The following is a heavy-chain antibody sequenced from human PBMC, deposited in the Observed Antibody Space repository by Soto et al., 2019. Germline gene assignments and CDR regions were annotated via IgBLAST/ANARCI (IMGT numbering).Heavy chain of an antibody. CDR1: GFTFSSYE. J-gene: IGHJ4*02. D-gene: IGHD3-3*01. CDR3: ARGFFGGVIPDY. CDR2: ISSSGNTM. V-gene: IGHV3-48*03. Sequence: EVQLVESGGGLVQPGGSLRLSCADSGFTFSSYEMNWVRQAPGKGLEWVSYISSSGNTMYYADSVKGRFTISRDNAKNSLYLQMNSLRAEDTAVYYCARGFFGGVIPDYWGQGTLVTVSS.